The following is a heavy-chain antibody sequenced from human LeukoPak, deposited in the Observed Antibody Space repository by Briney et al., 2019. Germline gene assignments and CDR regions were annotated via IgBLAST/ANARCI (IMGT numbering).Heavy chain of an antibody. V-gene: IGHV1-3*01. CDR3: ARESVGGDYFYY. Sequence: ASVKVSCKASGYTFTSYAMHWVRQAPGQGLEWMGWINAGNGNTKYSQKFQGRVTITRDTSASTAYMELSSLRSEDTAVYYCARESVGGDYFYYWGRGPLVTVSA. J-gene: IGHJ4*02. CDR2: INAGNGNT. CDR1: GYTFTSYA. D-gene: IGHD2-15*01.